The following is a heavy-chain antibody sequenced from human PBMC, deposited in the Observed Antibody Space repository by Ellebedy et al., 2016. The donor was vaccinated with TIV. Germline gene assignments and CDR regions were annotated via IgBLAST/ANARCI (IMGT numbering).Heavy chain of an antibody. CDR2: ISYDGNSK. D-gene: IGHD6-19*01. V-gene: IGHV3-30-3*01. Sequence: GESLKISCAASGFTFSSYDMHWVRQAPGKGLEWVAVISYDGNSKYYTDSVKGRFTISRDNSMTTLYLEMNSLRAEDTGVYYCARDLDKSSGWYGGAAYWGQGTRVTVSS. J-gene: IGHJ4*02. CDR1: GFTFSSYD. CDR3: ARDLDKSSGWYGGAAY.